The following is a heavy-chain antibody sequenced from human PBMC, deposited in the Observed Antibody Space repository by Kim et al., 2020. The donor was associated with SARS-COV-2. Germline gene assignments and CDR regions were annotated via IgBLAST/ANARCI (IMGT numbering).Heavy chain of an antibody. J-gene: IGHJ4*02. D-gene: IGHD6-19*01. V-gene: IGHV4-59*01. CDR3: AREGGQWLVRGYFDY. CDR1: GGSISSYY. Sequence: SETLSLTCTVSGGSISSYYWSWIRQPPGKGREWIGYIYYSGSTNYNPSLKSRVTISVDTSKNQFSLKLSSVTAADTAVYYCAREGGQWLVRGYFDYWGQGTLVTVSS. CDR2: IYYSGST.